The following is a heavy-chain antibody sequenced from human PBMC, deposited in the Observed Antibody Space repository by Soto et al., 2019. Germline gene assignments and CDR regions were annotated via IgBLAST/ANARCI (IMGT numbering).Heavy chain of an antibody. D-gene: IGHD3-9*01. CDR2: ISYDGSNK. CDR1: GFTFSSYA. Sequence: HPGGSLRLSCAASGFTFSSYAMHWVRQAPGKGLEWVAVISYDGSNKYYADSVKGRFTISRDNSKNTLYLQMNSLRAEDTAVYYCARDRNDILTGPLDYWGQGTPVTVSS. V-gene: IGHV3-30-3*01. CDR3: ARDRNDILTGPLDY. J-gene: IGHJ4*02.